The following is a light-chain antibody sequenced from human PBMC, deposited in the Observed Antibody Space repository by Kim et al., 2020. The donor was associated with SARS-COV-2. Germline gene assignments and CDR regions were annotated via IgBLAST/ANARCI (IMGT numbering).Light chain of an antibody. V-gene: IGKV3-11*01. CDR2: DAA. CDR3: QQRSGSPRYT. J-gene: IGKJ2*01. Sequence: EIVLTQSPATLSLSPGERATLSCRASQSVSSYLAWYQQKPAQPPRLLIYDAANRTTGIPARFSGSGSGTDFTLTISSLVPEDVAVYYCQQRSGSPRYTFGQGTKLEI. CDR1: QSVSSY.